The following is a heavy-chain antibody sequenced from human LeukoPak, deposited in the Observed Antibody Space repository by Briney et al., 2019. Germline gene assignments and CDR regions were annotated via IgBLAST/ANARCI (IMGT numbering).Heavy chain of an antibody. CDR3: ARDHRRGSLGY. D-gene: IGHD2-15*01. CDR2: ISYDGSNK. CDR1: GFTFSSYA. J-gene: IGHJ4*02. V-gene: IGHV3-30-3*01. Sequence: GGSLRLSCAASGFTFSSYAMHWVRQAPGKGLEWVAVISYDGSNKYYADSVKGRFTISRDNSKNTLYLQMNSLRAEDTAVYYCARDHRRGSLGYWGQGTLVTVSS.